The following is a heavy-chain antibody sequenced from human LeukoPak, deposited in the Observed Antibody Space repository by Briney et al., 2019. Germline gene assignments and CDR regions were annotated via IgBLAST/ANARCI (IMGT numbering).Heavy chain of an antibody. CDR1: GFTVSSNY. CDR3: TRLPLSGTNDY. V-gene: IGHV3-66*04. Sequence: GGSLRLSRAASGFTVSSNYISWVRQAPGKGLEWVSVIHSGGSTYYADSVKGRFTSSRDNSKNTLYLEMNSLRAEDTAVYYCTRLPLSGTNDYWGQGTLVTVSS. CDR2: IHSGGST. J-gene: IGHJ4*02. D-gene: IGHD1-20*01.